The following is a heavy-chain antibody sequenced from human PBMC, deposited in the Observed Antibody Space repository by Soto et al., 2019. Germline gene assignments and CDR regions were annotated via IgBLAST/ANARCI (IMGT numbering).Heavy chain of an antibody. D-gene: IGHD1-7*01. J-gene: IGHJ6*02. CDR2: IIPIFGTA. V-gene: IGHV1-69*13. CDR3: ASVLELHYYYGMDV. Sequence: SVTVSCQAAGYTITNSGFSWVRQAPGQGLEWMGGIIPIFGTANYAQKFQGRVTITADESTSTAYMELSSLRSEDTAVYYCASVLELHYYYGMDVWGQGTTVTVSS. CDR1: GYTITNSG.